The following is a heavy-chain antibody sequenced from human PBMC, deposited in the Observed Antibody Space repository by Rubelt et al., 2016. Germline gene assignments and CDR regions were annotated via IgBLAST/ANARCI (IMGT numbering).Heavy chain of an antibody. Sequence: QLQLQESGPGLVKPSETLSLTCTVSGGSISSSSYYWGWIRQPPGKGLEWIGSIYYSGSTYYNPSLRMRVAMSVDTSRNQFALKLSSVTAADTAVYYCARRVIAAAGTGSFDYWGQGNLVTVS. CDR2: IYYSGST. D-gene: IGHD6-13*01. CDR1: GGSISSSSYY. CDR3: ARRVIAAAGTGSFDY. J-gene: IGHJ4*02. V-gene: IGHV4-39*01.